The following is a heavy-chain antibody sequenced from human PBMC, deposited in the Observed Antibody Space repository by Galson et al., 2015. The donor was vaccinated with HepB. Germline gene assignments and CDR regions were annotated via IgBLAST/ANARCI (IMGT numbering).Heavy chain of an antibody. V-gene: IGHV3-21*01. CDR2: ISSSSSYI. CDR3: ARVWGSGWYRGTNGAFDY. Sequence: SLRLSCAASGFTFSSYSMNWVRQAPGKGLEWVSSISSSSSYIYYADSVKGRFTISRDNAKNSLYLQMNSLRAEDTAVYYCARVWGSGWYRGTNGAFDYWGQGTLVTVSS. D-gene: IGHD6-19*01. J-gene: IGHJ4*02. CDR1: GFTFSSYS.